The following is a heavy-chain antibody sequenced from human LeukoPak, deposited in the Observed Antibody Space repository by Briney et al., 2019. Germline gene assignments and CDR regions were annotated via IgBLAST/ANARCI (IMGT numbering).Heavy chain of an antibody. V-gene: IGHV3-23*01. CDR3: ARGAHKRDDYGGFFDY. J-gene: IGHJ4*02. CDR2: ISGSDDST. CDR1: GFTFSNYG. Sequence: GGTLRLSCVASGFTFSNYGMSWVRQAPGKGLEWVSTISGSDDSTYHADSVKGRFTISRDNSKNTLYLQMNSLRAEDTAVYYCARGAHKRDDYGGFFDYWGQGTLVTVSS. D-gene: IGHD4-23*01.